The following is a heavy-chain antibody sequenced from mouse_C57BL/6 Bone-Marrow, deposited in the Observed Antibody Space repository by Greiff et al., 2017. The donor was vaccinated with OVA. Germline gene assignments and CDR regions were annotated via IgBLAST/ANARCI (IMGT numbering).Heavy chain of an antibody. CDR2: IYPGNSDT. CDR1: GYTFTSYW. D-gene: IGHD1-1*01. Sequence: EVQRVESGTVLARPGASVKMSCKTSGYTFTSYWMHWVKQRPGQGLEWIGAIYPGNSDTSYNQKFKGKAKLTAVTSASTAYMELSSLTNEDSAVYYCTRTRLLRSFAYWGQGTLVTVSA. CDR3: TRTRLLRSFAY. J-gene: IGHJ3*01. V-gene: IGHV1-5*01.